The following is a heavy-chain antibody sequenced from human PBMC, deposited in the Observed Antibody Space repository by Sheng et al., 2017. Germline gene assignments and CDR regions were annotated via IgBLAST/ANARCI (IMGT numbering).Heavy chain of an antibody. CDR3: IKDLRTHFYGMDV. CDR2: INWDGSDT. CDR1: GFTFDDYA. J-gene: IGHJ6*02. V-gene: IGHV3-43D*04. Sequence: EVQLVESGGSVVQPGGSLRLSCAASGFTFDDYAMHWVRQVPGKGLEWVSFINWDGSDTYYGDSVKGRFTISRDNRKSSLSLQMNSLRPDDTALYYCIKDLRTHFYGMDVWGQGTPVTV.